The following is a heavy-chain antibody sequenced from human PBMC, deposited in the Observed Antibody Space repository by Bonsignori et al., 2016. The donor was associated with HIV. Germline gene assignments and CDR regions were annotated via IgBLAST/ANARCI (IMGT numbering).Heavy chain of an antibody. D-gene: IGHD5-24*01. CDR3: ASGSRDGYTLPFDY. CDR2: IYYSGST. V-gene: IGHV4-59*01. Sequence: SETLSLTCTVSGGSISSYYWSWIRQPPGKGLEWIGYIYYSGSTNYNPSLKSRVTISVDTSKNQFSLKLSSVTAADTAVYYCASGSRDGYTLPFDYWGQGTLVTVSS. J-gene: IGHJ4*02. CDR1: GGSISSYY.